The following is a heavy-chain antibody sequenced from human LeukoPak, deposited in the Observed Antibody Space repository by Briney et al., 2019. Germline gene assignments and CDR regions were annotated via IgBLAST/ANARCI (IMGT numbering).Heavy chain of an antibody. Sequence: PSETLSLTCTVSGGSISSYYWSWIRQPPGKGLEWIGYIYYSGSTNYNPSLKSRVTISVDTSKNQFSLKLSFVTAADTAVYYCARDRDWYSFDSWGQGTLVTVSS. CDR2: IYYSGST. CDR3: ARDRDWYSFDS. D-gene: IGHD6-19*01. CDR1: GGSISSYY. J-gene: IGHJ4*02. V-gene: IGHV4-59*01.